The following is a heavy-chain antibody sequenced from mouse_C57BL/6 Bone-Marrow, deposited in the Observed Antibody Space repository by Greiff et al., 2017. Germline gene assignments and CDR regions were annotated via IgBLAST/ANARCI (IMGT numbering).Heavy chain of an antibody. CDR1: GYTFTDYY. Sequence: VQLQQSGPVLVKPGASVKMSCKASGYTFTDYYMNWVKQSHGKSLEWIGVIIPYNGDTCYNQKFKGKATLTVDKSSSTAYMELNSLTSEDSAVYYCARRCAWFAYWGQGTLVTVSA. J-gene: IGHJ3*01. V-gene: IGHV1-19*01. CDR2: IIPYNGDT. CDR3: ARRCAWFAY.